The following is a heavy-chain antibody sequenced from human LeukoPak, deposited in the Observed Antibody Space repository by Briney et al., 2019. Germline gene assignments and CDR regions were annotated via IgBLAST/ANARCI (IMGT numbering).Heavy chain of an antibody. CDR2: IWYDGRDK. J-gene: IGHJ4*02. CDR1: GFTFSGCG. D-gene: IGHD5-18*01. Sequence: GGSLRLSCAASGFTFSGCGMHWVRQAPGKGLEWVAFIWYDGRDKYYADSVKGRFTISRDNSKNTLYLQMNSLRAEDTAMYYCAKDPYSYGSYFDYWGQGTLVTVSS. CDR3: AKDPYSYGSYFDY. V-gene: IGHV3-30*02.